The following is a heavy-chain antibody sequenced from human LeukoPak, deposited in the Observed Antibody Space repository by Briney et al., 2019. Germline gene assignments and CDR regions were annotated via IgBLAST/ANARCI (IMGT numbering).Heavy chain of an antibody. Sequence: SETLSLTCAVYGGSFSGYYWSWIRQPPGKGLEWIGEINHSGSTNYNPSLKSRVTISIDTSKNQFSLKLSSVTAADTAVYYCARLGRPGAAVGYNWFDPWGQGTLVTVSS. J-gene: IGHJ5*02. V-gene: IGHV4-34*01. CDR2: INHSGST. CDR3: ARLGRPGAAVGYNWFDP. D-gene: IGHD6-13*01. CDR1: GGSFSGYY.